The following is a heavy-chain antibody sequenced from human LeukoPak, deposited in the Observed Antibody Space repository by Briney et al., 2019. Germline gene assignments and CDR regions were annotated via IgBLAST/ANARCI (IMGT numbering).Heavy chain of an antibody. CDR1: GYTFTSYG. CDR3: ARQVLIAGGRYGMDV. Sequence: ASVKVSCKTSGYTFTSYGISWVRQAPGQGLEWMGWISAYNGDTSSAQKVQGRVTMTTDTSTSTAYMELGSLRSDDTAVYYCARQVLIAGGRYGMDVWGQGTTVTVSS. V-gene: IGHV1-18*01. CDR2: ISAYNGDT. D-gene: IGHD2-15*01. J-gene: IGHJ6*02.